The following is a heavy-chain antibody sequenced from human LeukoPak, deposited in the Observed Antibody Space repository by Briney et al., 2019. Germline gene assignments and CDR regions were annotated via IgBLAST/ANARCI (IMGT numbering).Heavy chain of an antibody. D-gene: IGHD2-2*01. CDR1: GYTFTGYY. CDR2: INPNSGGT. CDR3: ARDLGCSSTSCYLLGAWFYY. Sequence: ASVKVSCKASGYTFTGYYMHWVRQAPGQGLEWMGWINPNSGGTNYAQKFQGRVTMTRDTSISTAYMELSRLRSDDTAVYYCARDLGCSSTSCYLLGAWFYYWGQGTLVTVSS. V-gene: IGHV1-2*02. J-gene: IGHJ4*02.